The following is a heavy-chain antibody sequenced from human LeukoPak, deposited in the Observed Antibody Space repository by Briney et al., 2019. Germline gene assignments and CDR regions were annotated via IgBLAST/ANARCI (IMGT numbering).Heavy chain of an antibody. Sequence: GGSLRLSCAASGFTFSNSGMSWVRQAPGKGLEWVSGISGSGDRTNYADSVKGRFTISRDNSKNTRYLQINSLRVDDTAVYYCAKGAAHFDYWGQGALVTVSS. J-gene: IGHJ4*02. D-gene: IGHD6-6*01. V-gene: IGHV3-23*01. CDR2: ISGSGDRT. CDR1: GFTFSNSG. CDR3: AKGAAHFDY.